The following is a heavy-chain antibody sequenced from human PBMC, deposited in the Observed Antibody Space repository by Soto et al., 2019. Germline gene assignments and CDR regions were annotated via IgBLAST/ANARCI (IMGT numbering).Heavy chain of an antibody. V-gene: IGHV3-23*01. CDR1: GFSFDNYG. J-gene: IGHJ4*02. CDR2: IKSDGSST. D-gene: IGHD3-16*01. CDR3: AQLGLMTFSHKHYFNH. Sequence: PGGSLRLSCVASGFSFDNYGMSWVRQAPGKGLGWVSAIKSDGSSTYYAASVKDRFTISRDNSKNTLYLQLNSLRAEDTAVYYCAQLGLMTFSHKHYFNHWGRGTLVTVSS.